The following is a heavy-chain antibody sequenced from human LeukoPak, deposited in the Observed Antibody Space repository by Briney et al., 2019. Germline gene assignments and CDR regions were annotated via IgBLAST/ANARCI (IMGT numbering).Heavy chain of an antibody. Sequence: GSLTLSCTPSGFTFNGFCLAWFRQTPGKGLEWVASMSSSKSYIYYADSVKGRFTISRDNVKNSMDLQMDSLRAEDTAIYYCAKDPGYSSGWYTGFGDYWGQGTLVTVSS. CDR1: GFTFNGFC. V-gene: IGHV3-21*04. CDR2: MSSSKSYI. D-gene: IGHD6-19*01. CDR3: AKDPGYSSGWYTGFGDY. J-gene: IGHJ4*02.